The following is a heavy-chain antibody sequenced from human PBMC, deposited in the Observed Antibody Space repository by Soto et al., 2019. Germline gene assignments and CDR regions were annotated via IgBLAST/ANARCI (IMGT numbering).Heavy chain of an antibody. CDR2: VNHSGEA. J-gene: IGHJ5*01. CDR3: AWAERFPRSLFDC. Sequence: SATPSLTYGVYGGSFRNYYWIWVRQPPGKGLEWIGEVNHSGEATYNPSLQSRVTISLDTTNNHFSLKMTSVTAADTAIYFCAWAERFPRSLFDCWGQGTQVTV. V-gene: IGHV4-34*01. CDR1: GGSFRNYY.